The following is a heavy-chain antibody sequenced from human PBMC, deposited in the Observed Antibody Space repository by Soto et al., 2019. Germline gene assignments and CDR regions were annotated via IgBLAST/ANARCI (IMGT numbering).Heavy chain of an antibody. CDR2: IYWDDDE. V-gene: IGHV2-5*02. CDR3: AHRINRRDGHYFDS. J-gene: IGHJ4*02. Sequence: QITLKESGPPLVKPTQTLTLTCTFSGFSLSTSGVGVGWIRQPPGKALEWLALIYWDDDERYSPSLKSRLTSTKDTSKTQVVLTMTNMDPVDTATYYCAHRINRRDGHYFDSWGQGNLVTVSS. D-gene: IGHD3-16*02. CDR1: GFSLSTSGVG.